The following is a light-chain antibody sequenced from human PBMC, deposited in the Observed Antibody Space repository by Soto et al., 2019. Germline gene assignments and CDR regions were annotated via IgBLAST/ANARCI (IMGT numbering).Light chain of an antibody. J-gene: IGKJ2*01. CDR1: QSTSSY. CDR3: QQSYKTPDT. CDR2: AAS. V-gene: IGKV1-39*01. Sequence: DIQMTQSPSSLSASVGDRVTMTCRASQSTSSYLNWYQQKPGKAPKLLIYAASYLQSGVPSRFVGSGSGKDFTHTISRLEPEDFGTYYCQQSYKTPDTFGPGTQLEIK.